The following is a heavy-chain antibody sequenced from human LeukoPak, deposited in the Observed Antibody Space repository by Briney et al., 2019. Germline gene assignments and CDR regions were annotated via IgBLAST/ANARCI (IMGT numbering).Heavy chain of an antibody. CDR3: ARSPYYYGSGSYRLYYYYMDV. V-gene: IGHV3-53*01. Sequence: GGSLRLSCAASGFTVSSNYMSWVRQAPGKGLEWVSVIYSGGSTYYADSVKGRFTISRDNSKNTLYLQMNSLIAEDTAVYYCARSPYYYGSGSYRLYYYYMDVWGKGTTVTVSS. J-gene: IGHJ6*03. D-gene: IGHD3-10*01. CDR1: GFTVSSNY. CDR2: IYSGGST.